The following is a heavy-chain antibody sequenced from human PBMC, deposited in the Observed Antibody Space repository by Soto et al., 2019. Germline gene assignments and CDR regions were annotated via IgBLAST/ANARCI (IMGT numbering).Heavy chain of an antibody. J-gene: IGHJ5*02. D-gene: IGHD2-15*01. CDR2: VNRRNNK. CDR3: ARDRGSVDFDPAWFDP. CDR1: GFSVSDNY. Sequence: PGGSLRLSCAVSGFSVSDNYMSWVRQAPGKGLEWLSFVNRRNNKFYADSVKGRFTISRDNSKNTLYLQMNSLRAEDTAVYYCARDRGSVDFDPAWFDPWGQGTLVTVSS. V-gene: IGHV3-66*01.